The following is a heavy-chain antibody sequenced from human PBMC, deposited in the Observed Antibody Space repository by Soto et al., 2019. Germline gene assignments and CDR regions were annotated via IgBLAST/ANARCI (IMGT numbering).Heavy chain of an antibody. CDR2: INPNSGGT. CDR1: GYTFTGYY. J-gene: IGHJ6*02. V-gene: IGHV1-2*04. D-gene: IGHD6-13*01. CDR3: ARDLAGGQRAAGKNYDYYTGMDF. Sequence: ASVKVSCKASGYTFTGYYMHWVRQAHGQGLEWMGWINPNSGGTNYAQKFQGWVTMTRETSISTAYMELSRLRSDDTAVYYCARDLAGGQRAAGKNYDYYTGMDFWGQGTTVTVSS.